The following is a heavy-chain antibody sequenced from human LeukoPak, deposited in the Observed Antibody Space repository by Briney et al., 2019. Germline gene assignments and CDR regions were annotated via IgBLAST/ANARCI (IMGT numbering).Heavy chain of an antibody. CDR2: IKSKRDGGSM. J-gene: IGHJ4*02. CDR1: GFTFSIAW. CDR3: TTVGSAWNFDY. Sequence: PGGSLRLSCAASGFTFSIAWMTWVRHAPGKGLEWVGRIKSKRDGGSMDYAAPVKGRFTISRDDSKDMLYLQMNSLKIEDAAVYYCTTVGSAWNFDYWGQGTLVTVSS. D-gene: IGHD6-25*01. V-gene: IGHV3-15*01.